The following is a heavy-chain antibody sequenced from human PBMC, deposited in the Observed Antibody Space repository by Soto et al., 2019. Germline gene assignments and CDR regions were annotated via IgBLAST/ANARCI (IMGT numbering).Heavy chain of an antibody. J-gene: IGHJ2*01. V-gene: IGHV3-33*01. D-gene: IGHD6-19*01. CDR3: ARIPQIAVAGTRFGYFDL. Sequence: QVQLEESGGGVVQPGRSLRLSCAASGFTFSSYGMHWVRQAPGKGLEWVAVIWYDGSNKYYADSVKGRFTISRDNSKNPLYLQMNSLGAEDTAVYYCARIPQIAVAGTRFGYFDLWGRGTLFAVSS. CDR1: GFTFSSYG. CDR2: IWYDGSNK.